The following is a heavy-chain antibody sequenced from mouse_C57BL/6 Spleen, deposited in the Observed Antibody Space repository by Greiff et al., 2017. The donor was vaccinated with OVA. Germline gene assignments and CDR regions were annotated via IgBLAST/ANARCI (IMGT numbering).Heavy chain of an antibody. J-gene: IGHJ4*01. D-gene: IGHD2-3*01. CDR3: ARTLDGYYAMDY. Sequence: EVKLMESGGGLVKPGGSLKLSCAASGFTFSDYGMHWVRQAPEKGLEWVAYISSGSSTIYYADTVKGRFTISRDNAKNTLFLQMTSLRSEDTAMYYCARTLDGYYAMDYWGQGTSVTVSS. V-gene: IGHV5-17*01. CDR1: GFTFSDYG. CDR2: ISSGSSTI.